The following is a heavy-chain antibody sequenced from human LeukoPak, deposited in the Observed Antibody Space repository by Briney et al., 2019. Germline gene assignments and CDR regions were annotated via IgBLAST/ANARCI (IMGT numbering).Heavy chain of an antibody. CDR1: GYSFTTYD. J-gene: IGHJ6*02. CDR3: ARWDTAMVTVYGMDV. V-gene: IGHV1-8*01. D-gene: IGHD5-18*01. Sequence: ASVKVSCKASGYSFTTYDINWVRQATGQGLEWMGWMNPNSGNTGYAQKFQGRVTMTRNTSISTAYMELSSLRSEDTAVYYCARWDTAMVTVYGMDVWGQGTTVTVSS. CDR2: MNPNSGNT.